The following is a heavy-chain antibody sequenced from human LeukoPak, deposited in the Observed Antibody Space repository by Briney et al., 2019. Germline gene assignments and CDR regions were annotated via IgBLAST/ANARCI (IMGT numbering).Heavy chain of an antibody. CDR1: GYTFSGYF. CDR3: ARDLSSTPNWEFDY. CDR2: INADSGGP. D-gene: IGHD7-27*01. V-gene: IGHV1-2*06. Sequence: VASVKVFCKASGYTFSGYFIHWVRQAAGQRLEWMGRINADSGGPEYPPNFQGRVTMTRDTFTSTASMELSRLTSDDTAVYYCARDLSSTPNWEFDYWGQGTLVTVSS. J-gene: IGHJ4*02.